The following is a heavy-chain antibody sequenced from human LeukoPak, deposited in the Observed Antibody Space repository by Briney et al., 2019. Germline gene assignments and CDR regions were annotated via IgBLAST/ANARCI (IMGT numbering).Heavy chain of an antibody. J-gene: IGHJ4*02. CDR3: ARVRFSVEIVTTWGGDFDY. CDR1: GGSISSGGYY. D-gene: IGHD5-12*01. Sequence: SQTLSLSCTVSGGSISSGGYYWSWIRQHPGKGLEWIGYIYYSRRNYSNSSLKSPVTISVDTSKNKFTPKLSSVTATDTAVYYCARVRFSVEIVTTWGGDFDYWGQGTLVTVSS. CDR2: IYYSRRN. V-gene: IGHV4-31*01.